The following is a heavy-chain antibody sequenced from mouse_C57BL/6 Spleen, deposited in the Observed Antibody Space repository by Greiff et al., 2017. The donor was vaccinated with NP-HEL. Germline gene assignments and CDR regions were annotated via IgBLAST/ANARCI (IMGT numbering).Heavy chain of an antibody. D-gene: IGHD1-1*01. V-gene: IGHV1-50*01. CDR2: IDPSDSYT. Sequence: QVQLKQSGAELVKPGASVKLSCKASGYTFTSYWMQWVKQRPGQGLEWIGEIDPSDSYTNYNQKFKGKATLTVDTSSSTAYMQLSSLTSEDSAVYYCARRRTTVVATDYWGQGTTLTVSS. CDR3: ARRRTTVVATDY. J-gene: IGHJ2*01. CDR1: GYTFTSYW.